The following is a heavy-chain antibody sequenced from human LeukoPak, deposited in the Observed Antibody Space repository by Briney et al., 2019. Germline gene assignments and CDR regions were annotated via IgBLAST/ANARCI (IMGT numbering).Heavy chain of an antibody. CDR3: ARGGVYYDTSAYSDY. D-gene: IGHD3-22*01. CDR2: IYRSGST. CDR1: GYSILSGYY. J-gene: IGHJ4*02. Sequence: SETLSLTCTVSGYSILSGYYWDWIRQPPGKGLEWIGTIYRSGSTYYIPSLKSRVTISVDTSKNQFSLNLSSVTAADTAVYYCARGGVYYDTSAYSDYWGQGTLVTVSS. V-gene: IGHV4-38-2*02.